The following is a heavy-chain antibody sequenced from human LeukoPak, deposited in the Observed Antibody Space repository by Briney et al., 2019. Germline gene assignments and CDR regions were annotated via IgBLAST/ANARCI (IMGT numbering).Heavy chain of an antibody. D-gene: IGHD1-26*01. CDR1: GYTFTGYY. Sequence: VASVKVSCKASGYTFTGYYMHWVRQAPGQGLEWMGWINPNSGGTNYAQKFQGRVTMTRDTSISTAYMELSRLRSDDTAVYYCARGELSVSNNLMDVWGQGTTVTVSS. V-gene: IGHV1-2*02. CDR2: INPNSGGT. J-gene: IGHJ6*02. CDR3: ARGELSVSNNLMDV.